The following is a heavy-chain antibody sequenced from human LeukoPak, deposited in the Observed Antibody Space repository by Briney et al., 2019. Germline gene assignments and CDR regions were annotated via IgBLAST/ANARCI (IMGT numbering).Heavy chain of an antibody. CDR3: ARDFGGYYFDY. CDR2: ISYDGSNK. Sequence: PGKSLRLSCAASGFTFSSYAMHWVRQAPGKGLEWVAVISYDGSNKYYADSVKGRFTISRDNSKNTLYLQMNSLRAEDTAVYYCARDFGGYYFDYWGRGTLVTVSS. V-gene: IGHV3-30-3*01. D-gene: IGHD3-16*01. CDR1: GFTFSSYA. J-gene: IGHJ4*02.